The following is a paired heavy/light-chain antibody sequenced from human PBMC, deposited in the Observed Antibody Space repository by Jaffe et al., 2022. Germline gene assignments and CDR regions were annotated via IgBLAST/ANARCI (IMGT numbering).Light chain of an antibody. J-gene: IGKJ5*01. Sequence: DIQMTQSPSSLSASVGDRVTITCRASQGISNYLAWYQQKPGKVPKLLIYAASTLQSGVPSRFSGSGSGTDFTLTISSLQPEDVATYYCQKYNSAPSITFGQGTRLEIK. CDR1: QGISNY. CDR2: AAS. V-gene: IGKV1-27*01. CDR3: QKYNSAPSIT.
Heavy chain of an antibody. V-gene: IGHV3-30*02. Sequence: QVQLVESGGGVVQPGGSLRLSCAASGFTFSSYGMHWVRQAPGKGLEWVAFIRYDGSNKYYADSVKGRFTISRDNSKNTLYLQMNSLRAEDTAVYYCAKPRAERHQWPGSRGYFDYWGQGTLVTVSS. CDR2: IRYDGSNK. CDR3: AKPRAERHQWPGSRGYFDY. J-gene: IGHJ4*02. CDR1: GFTFSSYG. D-gene: IGHD6-19*01.